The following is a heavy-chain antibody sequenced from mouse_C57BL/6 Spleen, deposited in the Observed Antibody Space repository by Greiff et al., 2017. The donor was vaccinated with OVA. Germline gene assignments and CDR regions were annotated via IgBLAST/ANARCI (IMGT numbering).Heavy chain of an antibody. D-gene: IGHD1-1*01. V-gene: IGHV6-3*01. CDR3: TGEVVASDY. CDR2: IRLKSDNYAT. CDR1: GFTFSNYW. Sequence: EVQGVESGGGLVQPGGSMKLSCVASGFTFSNYWMNWVRQSPEKGLEWVAQIRLKSDNYATHYAESVKGRFTISRDDSKSSVYLQMNNLRAEDTGIYYCTGEVVASDYWGQGTTLTVSS. J-gene: IGHJ2*01.